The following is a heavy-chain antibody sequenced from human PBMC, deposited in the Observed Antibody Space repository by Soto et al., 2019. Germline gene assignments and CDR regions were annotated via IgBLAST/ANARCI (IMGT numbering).Heavy chain of an antibody. CDR2: INHSGST. D-gene: IGHD3-22*01. CDR3: ARGPYYYDSSGYL. CDR1: GGSFSGYY. V-gene: IGHV4-34*01. J-gene: IGHJ4*02. Sequence: PSETLSLTCAVYGGSFSGYYWSWIRQPPGKGLEWIGEINHSGSTNYNPSLKSRVTISVDTSKNQFSLKLSSVTAADTAVYYCARGPYYYDSSGYLWGQGTLVTVS.